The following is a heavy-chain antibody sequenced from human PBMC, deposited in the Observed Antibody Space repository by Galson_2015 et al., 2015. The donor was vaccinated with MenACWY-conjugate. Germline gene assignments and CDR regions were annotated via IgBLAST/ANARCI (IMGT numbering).Heavy chain of an antibody. J-gene: IGHJ4*02. CDR3: ASQGIAVAGVIDY. CDR1: GDSVSSNSAA. V-gene: IGHV6-1*01. CDR2: TYYRSKWYK. D-gene: IGHD6-19*01. Sequence: CAISGDSVSSNSAAWNWIRQSPSRGLGWLGRTYYRSKWYKYYAASVKSRMTINVDTSKNQFSLQLNSVTPEDTAMYYCASQGIAVAGVIDYWGQGILVTVSS.